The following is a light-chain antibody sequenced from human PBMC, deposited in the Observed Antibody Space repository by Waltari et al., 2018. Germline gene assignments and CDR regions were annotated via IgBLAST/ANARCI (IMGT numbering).Light chain of an antibody. CDR1: SGHSSNI. Sequence: QLVLTQSPSPSASLAASIKLTCTLSSGHSSNIIAWLQQQPERGPRYLMKVNSDGTHSKGDDIPDRFSGSSSGAERYLTISSLQSEDEADYYCQTGGHGTWVFGGGTKVTVL. CDR3: QTGGHGTWV. CDR2: VNSDGTH. J-gene: IGLJ3*02. V-gene: IGLV4-69*01.